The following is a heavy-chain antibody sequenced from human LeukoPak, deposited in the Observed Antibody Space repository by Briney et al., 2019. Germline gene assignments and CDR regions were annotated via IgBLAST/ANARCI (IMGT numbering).Heavy chain of an antibody. CDR2: IIPIFGTA. J-gene: IGHJ6*03. CDR3: ARRTLLPDIVVVPAAIIRNYYYYYMDV. CDR1: GGTFSSYA. V-gene: IGHV1-69*13. Sequence: SVKVSCKASGGTFSSYAISWVRQAPGQGLEWMGGIIPIFGTANYAQKFQGRVTITADESTSTAYMELSSLRSEDTAVYYCARRTLLPDIVVVPAAIIRNYYYYYMDVWGKGTTVTVSS. D-gene: IGHD2-2*01.